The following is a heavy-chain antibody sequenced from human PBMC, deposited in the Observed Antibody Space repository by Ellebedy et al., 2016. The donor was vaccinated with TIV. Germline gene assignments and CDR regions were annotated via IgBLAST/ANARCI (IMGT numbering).Heavy chain of an antibody. Sequence: PGGSLRLSCAASGFTFSSYEMNWVRQAPGKGLEWVSYISSSGSTIYYADSVKGRFTISRDNAKNSLYLHMNSLRVDDSAVYYCARPRSSGSGSFGSFDYWGQGALVTVSS. J-gene: IGHJ4*02. CDR1: GFTFSSYE. D-gene: IGHD3-10*01. CDR3: ARPRSSGSGSFGSFDY. V-gene: IGHV3-48*03. CDR2: ISSSGSTI.